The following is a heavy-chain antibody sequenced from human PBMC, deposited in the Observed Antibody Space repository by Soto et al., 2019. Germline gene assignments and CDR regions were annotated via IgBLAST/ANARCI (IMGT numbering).Heavy chain of an antibody. Sequence: PGGSLRLSCAASGFTFSSYAMSWVRQAPGKGLEWVSAISGSGGSTYYADSVKGRFTISRDNSKNTLYLQMNSLRAEDTAVYYCAKSVVPAASVYYYMDVWGKGTTVTVSS. CDR3: AKSVVPAASVYYYMDV. V-gene: IGHV3-23*01. CDR1: GFTFSSYA. J-gene: IGHJ6*03. CDR2: ISGSGGST. D-gene: IGHD2-2*01.